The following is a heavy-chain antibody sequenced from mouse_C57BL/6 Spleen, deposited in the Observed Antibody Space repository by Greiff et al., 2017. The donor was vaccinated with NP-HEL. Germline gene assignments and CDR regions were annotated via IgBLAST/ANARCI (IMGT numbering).Heavy chain of an antibody. CDR3: ARTGNYDWYFDV. J-gene: IGHJ1*03. Sequence: QVHVKQSGPGLVQPSQSLSITCTVSGFSLTSYGVHWVRQSPGKGLEWLGVIWSGGSTDYNAAFISRLSISKDNSKSQVFVKMNSLQADDTAIYYCARTGNYDWYFDVWGTGTTVTVSS. D-gene: IGHD2-1*01. CDR2: IWSGGST. V-gene: IGHV2-2*01. CDR1: GFSLTSYG.